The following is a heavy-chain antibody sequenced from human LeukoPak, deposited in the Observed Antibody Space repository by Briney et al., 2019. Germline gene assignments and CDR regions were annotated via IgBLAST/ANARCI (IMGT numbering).Heavy chain of an antibody. D-gene: IGHD4-17*01. CDR1: GFTFSSYG. V-gene: IGHV3-30*18. CDR2: ISNDGSNK. Sequence: GSLRLSCAASGFTFSSYGIYWVRQAPGKGLEWVAVISNDGSNKYYADSVKGRFTISRDNSKNTVYLQMNSLRPDDTAVYYCAKEGRYGDYFDYWGQGTLVTVSS. CDR3: AKEGRYGDYFDY. J-gene: IGHJ4*02.